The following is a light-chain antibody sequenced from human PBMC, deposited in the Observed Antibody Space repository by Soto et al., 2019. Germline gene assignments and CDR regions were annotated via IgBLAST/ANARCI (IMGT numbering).Light chain of an antibody. CDR1: QSINSGY. J-gene: IGKJ1*01. CDR3: QQYGASRT. Sequence: ETVLTQSPGTLSLSPGERATLSCRTSQSINSGYIAWYQQKPGQAPRLLISGSSNRATGIPDGFSGSGSGTDFTLTISRLEPEDFAVYYCQQYGASRTFGQGTKVEVK. CDR2: GSS. V-gene: IGKV3-20*01.